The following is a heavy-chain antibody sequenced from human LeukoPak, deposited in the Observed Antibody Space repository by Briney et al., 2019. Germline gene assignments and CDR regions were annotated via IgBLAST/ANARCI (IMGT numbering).Heavy chain of an antibody. V-gene: IGHV4-59*01. CDR3: ARGGYYGSGNDFRFDP. CDR2: IHYTGST. D-gene: IGHD3-10*01. CDR1: GGSINSYY. J-gene: IGHJ5*02. Sequence: PSETLSLTCTVSGGSINSYYWSWIRQPPGKVLECIGYIHYTGSTNYNPPLQSRVTISVDTSKSQFSLKLSSVTAADTAIYYCARGGYYGSGNDFRFDPWGQGTLVTVSS.